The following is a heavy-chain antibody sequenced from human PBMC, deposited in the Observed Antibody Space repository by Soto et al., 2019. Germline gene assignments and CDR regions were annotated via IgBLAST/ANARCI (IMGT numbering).Heavy chain of an antibody. J-gene: IGHJ4*02. Sequence: GGSLRLSCTASGFTFGDYAMNWFRQAPGKGLEWVGFIRSKAYGGTTEYAASVKGRFTISRDDSKSIAYLQMNSLKTEDTAVYYCTRDSPDTAMGERGDYFDYWGQGTLVTVSS. CDR1: GFTFGDYA. CDR3: TRDSPDTAMGERGDYFDY. D-gene: IGHD5-18*01. CDR2: IRSKAYGGTT. V-gene: IGHV3-49*03.